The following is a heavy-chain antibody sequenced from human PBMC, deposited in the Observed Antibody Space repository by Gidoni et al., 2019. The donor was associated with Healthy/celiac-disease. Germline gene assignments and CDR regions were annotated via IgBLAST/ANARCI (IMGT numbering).Heavy chain of an antibody. J-gene: IGHJ4*02. V-gene: IGHV1-8*01. CDR1: GYPFTSYD. D-gene: IGHD2-15*01. CDR2: MNPNSGNT. CDR3: ARGQWVVKGRRDFDY. Sequence: QAQLVQSGAEVKQPRASVTFSCKAYGYPFTSYDINCVRQATGQWLEWMVWMNPNSGNTVYAQKCQGRVTMTRNTSICTAYMELSSLRSEDTAVYYCARGQWVVKGRRDFDYWGKGTLVTVSS.